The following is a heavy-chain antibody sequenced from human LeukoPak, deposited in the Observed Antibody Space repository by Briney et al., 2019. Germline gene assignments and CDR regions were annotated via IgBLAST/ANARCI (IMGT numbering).Heavy chain of an antibody. J-gene: IGHJ6*03. CDR3: ARVLKKYSSSRSPRYCSGGSCLKGDYYYYMDV. CDR1: GGSISSGSYY. D-gene: IGHD2-15*01. Sequence: PSETLSLTCTVSGGSISSGSYYRSWIRQPAGKGLEWIGRIYTSGSTNYNPSLKSRVTISVDTSKNQFSLKLSSVTAADTAVYYCARVLKKYSSSRSPRYCSGGSCLKGDYYYYMDVWGKGTTVTVSS. CDR2: IYTSGST. V-gene: IGHV4-61*02.